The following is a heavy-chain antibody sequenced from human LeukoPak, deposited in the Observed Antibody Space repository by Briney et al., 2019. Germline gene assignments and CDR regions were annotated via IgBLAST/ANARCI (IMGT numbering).Heavy chain of an antibody. D-gene: IGHD3-10*01. CDR3: AKHYYTRADAFDI. J-gene: IGHJ3*02. CDR2: ISDIGGST. V-gene: IGHV3-23*01. Sequence: GGSLRLSCAASGFSFSSYAMSWVRQAPGKGLKWVSTISDIGGSTSFADSVKGRFTIPRDNSGNTLFLQMSSLRAEDTAIYYCAKHYYTRADAFDIWGQGTMVTVSS. CDR1: GFSFSSYA.